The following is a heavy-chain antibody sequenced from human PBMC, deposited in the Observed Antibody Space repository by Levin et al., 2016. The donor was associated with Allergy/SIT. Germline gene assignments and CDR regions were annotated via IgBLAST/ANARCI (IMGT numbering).Heavy chain of an antibody. CDR1: GGTFSSYA. Sequence: SVKVSCKASGGTFSSYAISWVRQAPGQGLEWMGGIIPIFGTANYAQKFQGRVTITADESRSTAYMELSSLRSEDTAVYYCARRADCGGDCYDWYFDLWGRGTLVTVSS. CDR3: ARRADCGGDCYDWYFDL. D-gene: IGHD2-21*02. V-gene: IGHV1-69*13. J-gene: IGHJ2*01. CDR2: IIPIFGTA.